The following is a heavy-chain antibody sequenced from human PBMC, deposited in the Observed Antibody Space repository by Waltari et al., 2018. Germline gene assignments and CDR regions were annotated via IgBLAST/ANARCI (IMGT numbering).Heavy chain of an antibody. CDR2: IYWNDDK. Sequence: QITLKESGPTLVKPTQTLTLTCTFSGFSLSTSGVGVGWIRQPPGKALEWLALIYWNDDKRYSPSLKSRLTITKDTSKNQVVLKMTNMDPVETATYYCARYLNYYDSSGYSPYYFDYWGQGTLVTVSS. V-gene: IGHV2-5*01. CDR3: ARYLNYYDSSGYSPYYFDY. D-gene: IGHD3-22*01. J-gene: IGHJ4*02. CDR1: GFSLSTSGVG.